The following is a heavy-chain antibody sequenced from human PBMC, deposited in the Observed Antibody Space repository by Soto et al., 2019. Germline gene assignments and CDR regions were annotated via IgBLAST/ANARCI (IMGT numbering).Heavy chain of an antibody. Sequence: SETLSLTCTVSGGSTSSGGYYWSWIRQHPGKGLEWIGYIYYSGSTYYNPSLKSRVTISVDTSKNQFSLKLSSVTAADTAVYYCARDYLAVSGTYYYYVMDFWGQGTTVTVSS. CDR3: ARDYLAVSGTYYYYVMDF. D-gene: IGHD6-19*01. CDR1: GGSTSSGGYY. J-gene: IGHJ6*02. CDR2: IYYSGST. V-gene: IGHV4-31*03.